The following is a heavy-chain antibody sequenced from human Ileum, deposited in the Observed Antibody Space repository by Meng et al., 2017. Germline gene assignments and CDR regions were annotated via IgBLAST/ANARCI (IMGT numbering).Heavy chain of an antibody. CDR1: GYTFTSYG. J-gene: IGHJ6*02. CDR3: ARAPLILWFGELSSYYYGMDV. CDR2: ISAYNGNT. D-gene: IGHD3-10*01. Sequence: ASAKVSCKASGYTFTSYGISWVRQAPGQGLEWMGWISAYNGNTNYAQKLQGRVTMTTDTSTSTAYMELRSLRSDDTAVYYCARAPLILWFGELSSYYYGMDVWGQGTTVTVSS. V-gene: IGHV1-18*01.